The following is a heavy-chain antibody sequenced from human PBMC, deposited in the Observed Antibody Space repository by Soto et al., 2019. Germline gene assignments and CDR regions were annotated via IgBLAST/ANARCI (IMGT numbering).Heavy chain of an antibody. CDR2: IYWDDDK. V-gene: IGHV2-5*02. D-gene: IGHD6-6*01. CDR3: YRSNSSISCFCY. J-gene: IGHJ4*02. CDR1: GFSLSTDDVG. Sequence: SGPTLVNPTQTLTLTCTFSGFSLSTDDVGVGWIRQPPGKALDWLAVIYWDDDKRYSPSLKSRLTITKDTSKNQVLLTMTNMDPVATLTHFRYRSNSSISCFCYWGQGSLVTVSS.